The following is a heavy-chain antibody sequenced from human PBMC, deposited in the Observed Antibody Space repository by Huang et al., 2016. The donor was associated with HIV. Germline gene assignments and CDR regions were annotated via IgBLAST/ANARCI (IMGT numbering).Heavy chain of an antibody. CDR3: TRAHQDWYFDL. Sequence: QVYLQESGPGLVKPSETLSLICTVSGGALSNYYWTWIRQPPGKGLQWIGSIKYREKTPYSPSLKSRVSMSVDTSKKQVALRLTSVTAADTALYFCTRAHQDWYFDLWGGGTLVTVSS. V-gene: IGHV4-59*01. CDR2: IKYREKT. J-gene: IGHJ2*01. CDR1: GGALSNYY.